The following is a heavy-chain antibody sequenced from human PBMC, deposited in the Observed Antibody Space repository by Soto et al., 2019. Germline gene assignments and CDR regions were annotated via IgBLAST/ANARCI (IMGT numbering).Heavy chain of an antibody. D-gene: IGHD2-15*01. V-gene: IGHV3-30*18. Sequence: QVQLVESGGCVVQPGRSLRLSCAGSGFTFSNYGLHWVRQSPGKGLEWVAVISHDGSHKYYADSVKARFTISRDNSNNMLYLQIDSLRAEDTAVYYCAKDGAPLYCGRSSCHPAGAYWGQGTLVTVSS. CDR1: GFTFSNYG. J-gene: IGHJ4*02. CDR3: AKDGAPLYCGRSSCHPAGAY. CDR2: ISHDGSHK.